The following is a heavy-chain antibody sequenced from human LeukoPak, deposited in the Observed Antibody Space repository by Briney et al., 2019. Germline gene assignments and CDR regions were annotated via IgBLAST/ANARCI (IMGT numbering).Heavy chain of an antibody. D-gene: IGHD7-27*01. CDR3: ASLGNYYYYGMDV. CDR1: GFTFSSYW. CDR2: INSDGSST. V-gene: IGHV3-74*01. Sequence: GGSLRLSCAASGFTFSSYWMHWVRQAPGKGLVWVSRINSDGSSTSYADSVKGRFTISRDNAKNTLYLQMNSLRAKDTAVYYCASLGNYYYYGMDVWGQGTTVTVSS. J-gene: IGHJ6*02.